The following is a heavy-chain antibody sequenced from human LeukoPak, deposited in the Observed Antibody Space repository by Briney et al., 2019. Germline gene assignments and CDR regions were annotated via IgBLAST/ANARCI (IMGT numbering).Heavy chain of an antibody. CDR3: ARVLGLLWFGELDY. CDR1: GYTFTKYY. Sequence: ASVKVSCKASGYTFTKYYMHWVRQAPGQGLEWMGWINPNSGGTNYAQKFQGRVTMTRDTSISTAYMELSRLRSDDTAVYYCARVLGLLWFGELDYWGQGTLVTVSS. J-gene: IGHJ4*02. CDR2: INPNSGGT. D-gene: IGHD3-10*01. V-gene: IGHV1-2*02.